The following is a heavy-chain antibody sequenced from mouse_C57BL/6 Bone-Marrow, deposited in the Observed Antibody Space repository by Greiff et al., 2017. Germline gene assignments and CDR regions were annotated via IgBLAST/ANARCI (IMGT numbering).Heavy chain of an antibody. Sequence: QVQLQQPGAELVKPGASVKLSCKASGYTFTSYWMHWVKQRPGRGLEWIGRIDPNSGGTKYNEKFKSKATLTVDQPSSTAYMQLSSRTSEDSAVYYCAGAPYNSNYEFAYWGQGTLVTVSA. CDR1: GYTFTSYW. J-gene: IGHJ3*01. V-gene: IGHV1-72*01. CDR2: IDPNSGGT. CDR3: AGAPYNSNYEFAY. D-gene: IGHD2-5*01.